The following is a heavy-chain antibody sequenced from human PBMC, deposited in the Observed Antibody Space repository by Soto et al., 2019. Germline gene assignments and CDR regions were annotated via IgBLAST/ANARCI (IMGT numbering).Heavy chain of an antibody. CDR2: ISGSGGST. V-gene: IGHV3-23*01. D-gene: IGHD2-15*01. CDR3: ATAKLLLPWLFDY. J-gene: IGHJ4*02. Sequence: PGGSLRLSCAASGFTFSNYAVTWVRQAPGKGLEWVSTISGSGGSTYYADSVKGRFTISRDDSKNTLFLQMNSLRAEDTAVYYCATAKLLLPWLFDYWGQGTLVTVSS. CDR1: GFTFSNYA.